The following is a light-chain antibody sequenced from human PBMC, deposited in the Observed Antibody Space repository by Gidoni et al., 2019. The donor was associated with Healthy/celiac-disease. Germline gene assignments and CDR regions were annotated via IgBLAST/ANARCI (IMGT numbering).Light chain of an antibody. Sequence: DIQMTQSPSTLSASVGDRVTITCRASQSISSWLAWYQQKPGKAPKLLIYKASSLESGVPSRFSVSGSGTEFTLTISSLQPDDFATYYCQQYNSYPWTFGRGTKVEI. J-gene: IGKJ1*01. CDR3: QQYNSYPWT. CDR1: QSISSW. V-gene: IGKV1-5*03. CDR2: KAS.